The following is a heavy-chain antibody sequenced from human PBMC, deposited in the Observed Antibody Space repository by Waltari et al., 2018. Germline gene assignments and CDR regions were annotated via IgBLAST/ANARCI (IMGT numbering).Heavy chain of an antibody. Sequence: QVQLVQSGAEVKKPGSSVKVSCKASGGTFSSYAISWVRQAPGQGLEWMGGIIPIFGTANYAQKFQGRVTITADESTSTADMERSSLRSEDTAVYYCASGLGGYDKSYYYYGMDVWGQGTTVTVSS. J-gene: IGHJ6*02. CDR3: ASGLGGYDKSYYYYGMDV. D-gene: IGHD5-12*01. V-gene: IGHV1-69*01. CDR1: GGTFSSYA. CDR2: IIPIFGTA.